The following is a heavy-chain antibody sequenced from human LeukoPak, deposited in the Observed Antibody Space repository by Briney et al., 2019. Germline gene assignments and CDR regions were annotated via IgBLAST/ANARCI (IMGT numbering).Heavy chain of an antibody. J-gene: IGHJ5*02. D-gene: IGHD2-21*02. CDR3: AREVVVTAYNWFDP. CDR2: IIPILGIA. V-gene: IGHV1-69*04. Sequence: ASVKVSCKASGGTFSSYAISWVRQAPGQGLEWMGRIIPILGIANYAQKFQGRVTITADKSTSTAYMELSSLRSEDTAVYYCAREVVVTAYNWFDPWGQGTLVTVSS. CDR1: GGTFSSYA.